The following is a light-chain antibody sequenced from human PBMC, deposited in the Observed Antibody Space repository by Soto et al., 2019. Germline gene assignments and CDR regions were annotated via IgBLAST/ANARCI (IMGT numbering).Light chain of an antibody. J-gene: IGKJ1*01. V-gene: IGKV3-11*01. Sequence: EIVLTQSPATLSLSPGERATLSCRASQSVSSDLAWYQQKPGQAPRLLIYDASNRATGIPARFSGSGSGTDFTLPISSLEPEDFAVYYCQQRGNWPTFGQGTKVEIK. CDR2: DAS. CDR1: QSVSSD. CDR3: QQRGNWPT.